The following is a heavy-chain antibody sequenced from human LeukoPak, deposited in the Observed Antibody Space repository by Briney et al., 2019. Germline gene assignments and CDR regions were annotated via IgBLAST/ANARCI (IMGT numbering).Heavy chain of an antibody. CDR3: ARGDYYGSGSYSFLGYFDY. V-gene: IGHV1-69*01. D-gene: IGHD3-10*01. J-gene: IGHJ4*02. Sequence: SVKVSCKASGGTFSNYAINWVRQAPGQGLEWVGGIIPIFGTANYAQKFQGRVTITADESTSTAYMELSSLRSEDTAVYYCARGDYYGSGSYSFLGYFDYWGQGTLVTVSS. CDR1: GGTFSNYA. CDR2: IIPIFGTA.